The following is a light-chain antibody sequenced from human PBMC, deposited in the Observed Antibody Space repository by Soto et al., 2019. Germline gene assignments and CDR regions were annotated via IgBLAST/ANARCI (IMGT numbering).Light chain of an antibody. CDR2: GAS. CDR1: RTVSSSY. Sequence: IVLTQSPGTLSLSPGEGATLSCRASRTVSSSYLVWYQQKPGQAPRLLIYGASRRATGIPDRFSGSGSGTDFSLSITRLEPEDFAVYYCQQFDTSPPAITFGQGTRLENK. J-gene: IGKJ5*01. V-gene: IGKV3-20*01. CDR3: QQFDTSPPAIT.